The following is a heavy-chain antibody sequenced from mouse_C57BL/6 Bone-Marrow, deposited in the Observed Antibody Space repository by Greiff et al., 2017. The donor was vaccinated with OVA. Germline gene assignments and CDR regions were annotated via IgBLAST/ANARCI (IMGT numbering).Heavy chain of an antibody. V-gene: IGHV1-55*01. CDR1: GYTFTSYW. CDR3: ARGGIYYDYDPFAY. CDR2: IYPGSGST. D-gene: IGHD2-4*01. J-gene: IGHJ3*01. Sequence: QVQLQQPGAELVKPGASVKMSCKASGYTFTSYWITWVKQRPGQGLEWIGDIYPGSGSTNYNEKFKSKATLTVDTSSSTAYMQLSSLTSEDSAVYYCARGGIYYDYDPFAYWGQGTLVTVSA.